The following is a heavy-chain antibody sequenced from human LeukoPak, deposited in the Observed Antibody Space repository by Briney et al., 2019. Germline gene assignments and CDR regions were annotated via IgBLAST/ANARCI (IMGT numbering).Heavy chain of an antibody. CDR1: GFTFSNYG. CDR3: AKEMATMWAGDYYYGMDV. J-gene: IGHJ6*02. V-gene: IGHV3-30*18. Sequence: PGGSLRLSCSASGFTFSNYGMHWVRQAPGKGLEWVAVMSYDGSNKYYADSVKGRFTISRDNSKNTLYLQTNSLRAEDTAVYYCAKEMATMWAGDYYYGMDVWGQGTTVTVSS. CDR2: MSYDGSNK. D-gene: IGHD5-24*01.